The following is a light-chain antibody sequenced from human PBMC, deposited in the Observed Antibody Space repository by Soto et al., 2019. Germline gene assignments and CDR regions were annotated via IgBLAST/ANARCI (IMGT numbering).Light chain of an antibody. CDR3: QQYGGSPYT. J-gene: IGKJ2*01. CDR1: QSISSNY. CDR2: GAS. Sequence: EIVLTQSPGTLSLSPGERATLSCRASQSISSNYLAWYQQKPGQAPRLLIYGASSRATGIPDRFTGRGSGTDFTLTISRLEPEDFAVFYCQQYGGSPYTFGQGTMLEIK. V-gene: IGKV3-20*01.